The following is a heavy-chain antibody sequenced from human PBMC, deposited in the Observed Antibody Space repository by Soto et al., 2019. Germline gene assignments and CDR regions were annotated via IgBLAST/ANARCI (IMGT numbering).Heavy chain of an antibody. CDR2: ISHTGTT. CDR1: RDTMSAHQW. D-gene: IGHD2-2*01. J-gene: IGHJ4*02. CDR3: ARVISSRDECFGY. Sequence: PSVTLSLTCALSRDTMSAHQWGRCGPLPPGKWLELIGEISHTGTTNYNPFLKSRVTMSGDEPKNQSSRNRTSVTAADSAVYDCARVISSRDECFGYWGQGTVVTVSS. V-gene: IGHV4-4*02.